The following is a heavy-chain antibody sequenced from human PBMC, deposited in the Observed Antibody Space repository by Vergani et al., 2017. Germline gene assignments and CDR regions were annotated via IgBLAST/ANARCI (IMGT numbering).Heavy chain of an antibody. J-gene: IGHJ4*02. Sequence: QVQLQESGPGLVKPSETLSLTCTVSGGSISSYYWSWIRQPPGKGLEWIGEINHSGSTNYNPSLKSRVTISVDTSKNQFSLKLSSVTAADTAVYYCARSPSRGYCSGGSCYSGSQPYYFDYWGQGTLVTVSS. V-gene: IGHV4-59*12. CDR1: GGSISSYY. D-gene: IGHD2-15*01. CDR3: ARSPSRGYCSGGSCYSGSQPYYFDY. CDR2: INHSGST.